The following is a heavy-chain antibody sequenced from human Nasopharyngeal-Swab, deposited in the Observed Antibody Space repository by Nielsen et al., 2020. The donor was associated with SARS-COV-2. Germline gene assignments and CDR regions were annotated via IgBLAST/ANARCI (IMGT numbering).Heavy chain of an antibody. CDR2: ISIRGVTT. V-gene: IGHV3-23*01. Sequence: GGSLRLSCEVSGFSLRDHAMSWVRQAPGKGLEWVSGISIRGVTTYYADSVKGRFTISRDNSKNTVYLDMNSPRAEDTAVYYCANEEVPNDYWGQGTLVTVSS. J-gene: IGHJ4*02. CDR1: GFSLRDHA. CDR3: ANEEVPNDY.